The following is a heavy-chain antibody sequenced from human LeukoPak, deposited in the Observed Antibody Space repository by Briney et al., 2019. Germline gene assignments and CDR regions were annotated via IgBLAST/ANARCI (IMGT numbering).Heavy chain of an antibody. Sequence: GGSLRLSCSTSGFIFSSHDMNWIRQAPGKVPEWISYIRSSGGTIHYADSAEGRFTISRDNAKNSLYLQMNSLRAEDTAVYYCAELGITMIGGVWGKGTTVTISS. CDR1: GFIFSSHD. CDR3: AELGITMIGGV. D-gene: IGHD3-10*02. V-gene: IGHV3-48*03. CDR2: IRSSGGTI. J-gene: IGHJ6*04.